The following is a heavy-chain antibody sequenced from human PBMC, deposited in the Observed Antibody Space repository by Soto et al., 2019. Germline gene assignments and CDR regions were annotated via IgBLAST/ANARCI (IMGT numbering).Heavy chain of an antibody. Sequence: PSETLSLTCTVSGASITISTYYWGWIRQPPGKGLEWIGSIYYSGTSYYNPSLKSRVTISIDTSKNQFSLKLTSVTAADTAVYYCARHPRDTTMMRGYFDYWGQGTLVTVSS. CDR1: GASITISTYY. V-gene: IGHV4-39*01. J-gene: IGHJ4*02. CDR2: IYYSGTS. D-gene: IGHD5-18*01. CDR3: ARHPRDTTMMRGYFDY.